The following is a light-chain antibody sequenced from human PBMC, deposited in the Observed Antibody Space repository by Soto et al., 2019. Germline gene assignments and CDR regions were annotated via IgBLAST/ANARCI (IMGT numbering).Light chain of an antibody. CDR1: QSVGSN. J-gene: IGKJ1*01. CDR2: GAS. V-gene: IGKV3-15*01. Sequence: ETVMTQSPATLSVSPGERVTLSCRASQSVGSNLAWYQQKPGQAPRLLIYGASTRATAFPARFSGSGSGTEFTLTISSLQSEDFAVYYCQQYNNWPRTFGQGIKVEIK. CDR3: QQYNNWPRT.